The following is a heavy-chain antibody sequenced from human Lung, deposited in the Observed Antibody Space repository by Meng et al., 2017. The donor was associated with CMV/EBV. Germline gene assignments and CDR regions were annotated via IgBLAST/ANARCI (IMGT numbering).Heavy chain of an antibody. CDR1: GYTFTNYG. D-gene: IGHD1-26*01. Sequence: VQLVQSWAEVRKPGASVMVSCKASGYTFTNYGITWVRQAPGQGLEWMGCINAYNGDTNYAQTLQGRVTMTTDTSTSTAYMELRSLRSDDTAVYYCARVEVGITSGDYWGQGTLVTVSS. V-gene: IGHV1-18*04. J-gene: IGHJ4*02. CDR2: INAYNGDT. CDR3: ARVEVGITSGDY.